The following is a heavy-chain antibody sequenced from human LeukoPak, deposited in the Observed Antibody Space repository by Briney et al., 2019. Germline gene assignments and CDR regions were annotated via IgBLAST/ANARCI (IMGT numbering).Heavy chain of an antibody. J-gene: IGHJ3*02. Sequence: SETLSLTCTVSGGSISSYYWSWIRQPPGKGLEWIGYIYYSGSTNYNPSLKSRVTISVDTSKNQFSLKLSSVTAADTAVYYCAGDQTYGGAFDIWGQGTMVTVSS. CDR1: GGSISSYY. CDR3: AGDQTYGGAFDI. V-gene: IGHV4-59*01. CDR2: IYYSGST. D-gene: IGHD4-17*01.